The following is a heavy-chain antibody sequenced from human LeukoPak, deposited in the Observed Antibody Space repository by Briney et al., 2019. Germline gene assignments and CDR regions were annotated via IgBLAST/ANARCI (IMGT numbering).Heavy chain of an antibody. CDR1: GGSISSYY. J-gene: IGHJ4*02. V-gene: IGHV4-59*01. D-gene: IGHD2-15*01. CDR3: AKEVERHFDLRY. Sequence: PSETLSLTCTVSGGSISSYYWSWIRQPPGKGLEWIGYIYYTGSTNYNPSLKSRVTISVDTSKNQFSLKLSSVTAADTAVYYCAKEVERHFDLRYWGQGIPVTVSS. CDR2: IYYTGST.